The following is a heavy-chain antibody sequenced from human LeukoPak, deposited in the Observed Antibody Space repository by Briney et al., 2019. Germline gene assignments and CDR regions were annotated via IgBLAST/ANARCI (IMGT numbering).Heavy chain of an antibody. D-gene: IGHD3-22*01. Sequence: SETLSLTCTVSGGAITGSSYYWGWIRQSPGKGLEWIGSLYYTGSIYYNPSLKSRVSMSADTSKNQFSLRLNSLTAADRAVYYCARQYYDRTGYYSFDHSDHGTLVTDSS. J-gene: IGHJ4*01. V-gene: IGHV4-39*01. CDR1: GGAITGSSYY. CDR2: LYYTGSI. CDR3: ARQYYDRTGYYSFDH.